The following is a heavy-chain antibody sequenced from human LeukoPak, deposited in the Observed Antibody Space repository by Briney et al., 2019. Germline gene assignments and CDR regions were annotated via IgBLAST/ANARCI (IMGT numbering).Heavy chain of an antibody. CDR2: INPNSGGT. Sequence: ASVKVSCKASGYTFTGYYMHWVRQAPGQGLERMGWINPNSGGTNYAQKFQGRVTMTRDTSISAAYMELSRLRSDDTAVYYCARVEVATISYGYWGQGTLVTVSS. CDR3: ARVEVATISYGY. V-gene: IGHV1-2*02. CDR1: GYTFTGYY. D-gene: IGHD5-12*01. J-gene: IGHJ4*02.